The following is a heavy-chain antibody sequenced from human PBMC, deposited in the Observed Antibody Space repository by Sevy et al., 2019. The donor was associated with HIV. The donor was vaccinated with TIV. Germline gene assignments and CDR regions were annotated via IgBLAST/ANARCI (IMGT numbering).Heavy chain of an antibody. D-gene: IGHD3-3*02. J-gene: IGHJ4*02. CDR1: GFTFSSYW. Sequence: GGSLRLSCAASGFTFSSYWMSWVRQAPGKGLEWVVNIKQDGSEKYYVDSVKGRFTISRDNAKNSLYLQMNSLRAEDTAVYYCARVGFFGVRYFDYWGQGTLVTVSS. V-gene: IGHV3-7*03. CDR2: IKQDGSEK. CDR3: ARVGFFGVRYFDY.